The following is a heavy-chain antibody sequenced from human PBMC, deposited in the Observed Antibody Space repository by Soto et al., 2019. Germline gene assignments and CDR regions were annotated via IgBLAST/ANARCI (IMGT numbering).Heavy chain of an antibody. J-gene: IGHJ5*02. CDR2: IIPIFGTA. D-gene: IGHD2-15*01. CDR3: ASCGRVLRYCSGGSCYTWFDP. Sequence: QVQLVQSGAEVKKPGSSVKVSCKASGGTFSSYAISWGRQAPGQGLEWMGGIIPIFGTANYAQKFQGRVTINADESTSTAYMELSSLRSEDTAVYYCASCGRVLRYCSGGSCYTWFDPWGQGNLVTGSS. CDR1: GGTFSSYA. V-gene: IGHV1-69*01.